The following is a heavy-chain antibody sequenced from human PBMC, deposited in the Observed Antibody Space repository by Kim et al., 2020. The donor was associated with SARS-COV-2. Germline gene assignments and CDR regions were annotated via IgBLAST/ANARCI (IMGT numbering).Heavy chain of an antibody. CDR2: INHSGST. D-gene: IGHD3-10*01. CDR1: GGSFSGYY. J-gene: IGHJ4*01. V-gene: IGHV4-34*01. CDR3: AREKKYYYGSGSYPSPDF. Sequence: SETLSLTCAVYGGSFSGYYWSWIRQPPGKGLEWIGEINHSGSTNYNPSLKSRVTISVDTSKNQYSLTLSSVTAADTAVYYCAREKKYYYGSGSYPSPDF.